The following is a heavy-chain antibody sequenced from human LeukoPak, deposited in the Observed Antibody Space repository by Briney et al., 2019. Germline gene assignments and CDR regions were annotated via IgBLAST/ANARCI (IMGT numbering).Heavy chain of an antibody. Sequence: ASVRVSCRASGYTFTSYYMHWVRQAPGQGLEWMGIINPSGGSTSYAQKFQGRVTMTRDTSTSTVYMELSSLRSDDTAVYYCARDFPNYYDSSGYYFLFDYWGQGTLVTVSS. J-gene: IGHJ4*02. V-gene: IGHV1-46*01. CDR3: ARDFPNYYDSSGYYFLFDY. D-gene: IGHD3-22*01. CDR2: INPSGGST. CDR1: GYTFTSYY.